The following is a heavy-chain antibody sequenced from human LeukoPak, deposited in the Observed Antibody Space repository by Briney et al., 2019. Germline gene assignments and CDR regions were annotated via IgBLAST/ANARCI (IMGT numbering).Heavy chain of an antibody. D-gene: IGHD7-27*01. CDR3: ARDRTKLGITYYFDY. CDR2: IYTSGST. V-gene: IGHV4-61*02. J-gene: IGHJ4*02. CDR1: GGSISSGSYY. Sequence: SGTLSLTCTVSGGSISSGSYYWSWIRQPAGKGLEWIGRIYTSGSTNYNPSLKSRVTISVGTSKNQFSLKLSSVTAADTAVYYCARDRTKLGITYYFDYWGQGTLVTVSS.